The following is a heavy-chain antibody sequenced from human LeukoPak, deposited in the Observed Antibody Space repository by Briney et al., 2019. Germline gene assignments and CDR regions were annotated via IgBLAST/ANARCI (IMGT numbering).Heavy chain of an antibody. V-gene: IGHV1-18*01. D-gene: IGHD2-2*01. CDR1: GYTFTSYG. J-gene: IGHJ4*02. Sequence: ASVKVSFKASGYTFTSYGISWVRQAPGQGLEWMGWISAYNGNTNYAQKLQGRVTMTTDTSTSTAYMELRSLRSDDTAVYYCARDLGYCSSTSCRSPFDYWGQGTLVTVSS. CDR2: ISAYNGNT. CDR3: ARDLGYCSSTSCRSPFDY.